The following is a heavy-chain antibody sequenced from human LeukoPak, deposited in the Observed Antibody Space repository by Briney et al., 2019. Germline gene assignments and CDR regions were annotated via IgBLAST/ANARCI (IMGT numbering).Heavy chain of an antibody. Sequence: PGGSLRLSCAASGFTFDDYAMHWVRQAPGKGLEWVSGISWNSGSIGYADSVKGRFTISRDNAKNSLYLQMNSLRAEDTALYYCAKDGSTSKGWKAYYYYGMDVWGQGTTVTVSS. CDR2: ISWNSGSI. V-gene: IGHV3-9*01. CDR3: AKDGSTSKGWKAYYYYGMDV. D-gene: IGHD2-2*01. CDR1: GFTFDDYA. J-gene: IGHJ6*02.